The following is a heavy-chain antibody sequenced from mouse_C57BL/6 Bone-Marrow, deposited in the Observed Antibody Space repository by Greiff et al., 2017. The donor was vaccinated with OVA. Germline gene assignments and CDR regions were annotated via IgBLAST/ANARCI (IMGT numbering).Heavy chain of an antibody. D-gene: IGHD3-2*02. CDR2: INPNYGTT. Sequence: VQLHQSGPELVKPGASVKISCKASGYSFTDYNMNWVKQSNGKSLEWIGVINPNYGTTSYNQKFKGKATLTVDQSSSTAYMQLNSLTSEDSAVYYCASPGSSGDSWFAYWGQGTLVTVSA. J-gene: IGHJ3*01. V-gene: IGHV1-39*01. CDR1: GYSFTDYN. CDR3: ASPGSSGDSWFAY.